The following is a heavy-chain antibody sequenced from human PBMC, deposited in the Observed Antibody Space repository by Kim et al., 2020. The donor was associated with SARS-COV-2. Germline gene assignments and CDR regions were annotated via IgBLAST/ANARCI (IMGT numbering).Heavy chain of an antibody. D-gene: IGHD6-19*01. Sequence: DAVKGIFTIARDNSKNTLYLQMNSLRAEDTAVYYCARDKDSSGWYYGMDVWGQGTTVTVSS. J-gene: IGHJ6*02. V-gene: IGHV3-66*01. CDR3: ARDKDSSGWYYGMDV.